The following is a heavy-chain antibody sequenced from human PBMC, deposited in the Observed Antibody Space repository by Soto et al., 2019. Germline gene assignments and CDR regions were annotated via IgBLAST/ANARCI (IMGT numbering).Heavy chain of an antibody. Sequence: GESLKISCNTSGFAFSNYWVGWVRQMPGKGFEWMGITYPGDSATKYSPSFQGHVTISSDKSTNTAYLQWSSLRASDTAMYYCARLFFPLVTAIPFPIDYWVQGTLVTVSS. J-gene: IGHJ4*02. CDR1: GFAFSNYW. CDR2: TYPGDSAT. CDR3: ARLFFPLVTAIPFPIDY. V-gene: IGHV5-51*01. D-gene: IGHD2-21*02.